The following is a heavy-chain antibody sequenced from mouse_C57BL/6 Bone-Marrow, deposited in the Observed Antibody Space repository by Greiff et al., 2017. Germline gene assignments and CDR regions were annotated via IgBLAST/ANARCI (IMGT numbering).Heavy chain of an antibody. CDR2: IDPSDSYT. V-gene: IGHV1-50*01. D-gene: IGHD3-2*02. J-gene: IGHJ3*01. CDR1: GYTFTSYW. Sequence: VQLQQPGAELVKPGASVKLSCKASGYTFTSYWMPWVKQRPGQGLGWIGEIDPSDSYTNYNQKFKGKATLTVDTSSSTAYMQLSSLTSEDSAVYYGARGRLAWFAYWGQGTLVTVSA. CDR3: ARGRLAWFAY.